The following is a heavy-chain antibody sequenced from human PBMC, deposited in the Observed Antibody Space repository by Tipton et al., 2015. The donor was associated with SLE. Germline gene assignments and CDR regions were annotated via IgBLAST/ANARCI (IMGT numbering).Heavy chain of an antibody. V-gene: IGHV4-31*03. CDR1: GGSISSGGYY. CDR3: ARGRTARTLLS. Sequence: TLSLTCTVSGGSISSGGYYWSWIRQHPGKGLEWIGYIYYSGSTYYNPSLKSRVTISADTSKNQFSLKLSSVTAADTAMYYCARGRTARTLLSWGQGTLVTVSS. D-gene: IGHD1-14*01. CDR2: IYYSGST. J-gene: IGHJ4*02.